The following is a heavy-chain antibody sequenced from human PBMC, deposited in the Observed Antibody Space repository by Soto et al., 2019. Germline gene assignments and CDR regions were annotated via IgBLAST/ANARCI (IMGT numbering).Heavy chain of an antibody. CDR2: IYSGGST. CDR1: GFTVSSNY. CDR3: ARPMVRGVRGYYYYGMDV. V-gene: IGHV3-53*01. Sequence: EVQLVESGGGLIQPGGSLRLSCAASGFTVSSNYMSWVRQAPGKGLEWVSVIYSGGSTYYADSVKGRFTISRDNSKNTLYLQMNSLRAEDTAAYYCARPMVRGVRGYYYYGMDVWGQGTTVTVSS. D-gene: IGHD3-10*01. J-gene: IGHJ6*02.